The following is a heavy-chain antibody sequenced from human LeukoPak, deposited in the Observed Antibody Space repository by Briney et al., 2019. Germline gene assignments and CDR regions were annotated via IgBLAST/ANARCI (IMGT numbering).Heavy chain of an antibody. CDR2: VYHNGST. V-gene: IGHV4-59*08. CDR1: DSSMSLLY. J-gene: IGHJ5*01. CDR3: VRWLQPRGFDS. Sequence: PSETLALTCSVSDSSMSLLYWGWIRQPPGKALEWIGNVYHNGSTNYNPSLKTRVSLSVDTSRNQFFLTLRSVTAADTAMYFCVRWLQPRGFDSWGQGTLVSVSS. D-gene: IGHD6-19*01.